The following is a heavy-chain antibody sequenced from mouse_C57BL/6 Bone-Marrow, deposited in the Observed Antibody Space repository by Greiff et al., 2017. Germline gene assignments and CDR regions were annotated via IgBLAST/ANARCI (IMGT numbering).Heavy chain of an antibody. CDR3: AREYSSGYLYYAMDY. CDR2: IYPGSGST. Sequence: QVQLQQSGAELVKPGASVKMSCKASGYNFTSYWITWVKQRPGQGLEWIGDIYPGSGSTNYNEKFKSKATLTVDTSSSTAYMQLSSLTSEDSAVYYCAREYSSGYLYYAMDYWGQGTSGTVSS. V-gene: IGHV1-55*01. CDR1: GYNFTSYW. J-gene: IGHJ4*01. D-gene: IGHD3-2*02.